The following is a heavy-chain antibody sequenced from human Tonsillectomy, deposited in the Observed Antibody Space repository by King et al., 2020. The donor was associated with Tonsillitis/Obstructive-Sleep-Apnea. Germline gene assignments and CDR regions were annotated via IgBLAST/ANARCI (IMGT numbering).Heavy chain of an antibody. D-gene: IGHD2-15*01. J-gene: IGHJ6*02. CDR2: LKSKTDGGTT. CDR1: GFAFNKAW. CDR3: TTRFSEYCRGGACYYGLDV. V-gene: IGHV3-15*07. Sequence: VQLVESGGSLVKPGGSLRLSCVASGFAFNKAWMNWVRQAPGKGLEWVGRLKSKTDGGTTDYAAPVKGRFTISRDDSKNTLYLQMNSLKIEDTAVYYCTTRFSEYCRGGACYYGLDVWGQGTAVTVSS.